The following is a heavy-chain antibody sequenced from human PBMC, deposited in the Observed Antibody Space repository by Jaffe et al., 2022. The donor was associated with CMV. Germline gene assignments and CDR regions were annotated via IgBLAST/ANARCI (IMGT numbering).Heavy chain of an antibody. CDR2: ISSSSSYI. V-gene: IGHV3-21*01. Sequence: EVQLVESGGGLVKPGGSLRLSCAASGFTFSSYSMNWVRQAPGKGLEWVSSISSSSSYIYYADSVKGRFTISRDNAKNSLYLQMNSLRAEDTAVYYCARAQDPYYYYMDVWGKGTTVTVSS. J-gene: IGHJ6*03. CDR1: GFTFSSYS. CDR3: ARAQDPYYYYMDV.